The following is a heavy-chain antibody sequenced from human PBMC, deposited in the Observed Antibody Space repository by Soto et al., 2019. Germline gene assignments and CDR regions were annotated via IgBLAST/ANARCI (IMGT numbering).Heavy chain of an antibody. CDR1: GFTFSSSA. CDR2: ISYDGSNK. D-gene: IGHD4-17*01. J-gene: IGHJ4*02. CDR3: AREDYGFDY. Sequence: QVQLVESGGGVVQPGRSLRLSCAASGFTFSSSAMHWVRQAPGKGLEWVAVISYDGSNKYYADSVKGRFTISRDNSKNTLYLQMNSLRAEDTAVYYCAREDYGFDYWGQGTLVTVSS. V-gene: IGHV3-30-3*01.